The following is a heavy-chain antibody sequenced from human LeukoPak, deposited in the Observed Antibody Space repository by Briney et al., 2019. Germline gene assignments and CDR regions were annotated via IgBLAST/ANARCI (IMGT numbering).Heavy chain of an antibody. CDR2: ISGSGHDI. D-gene: IGHD2-8*01. CDR1: GFSFSDSY. J-gene: IGHJ4*01. CDR3: STDPRLLIY. V-gene: IGHV3-11*01. Sequence: PGGSLTLSCVVSGFSFSDSYMTWIRQTPGKGLESLAYISGSGHDIYYTDSVKGRFIISRDNAKDSLYLQMNGLRPEDTALYYCSTDPRLLIYWGHGTLVTVSS.